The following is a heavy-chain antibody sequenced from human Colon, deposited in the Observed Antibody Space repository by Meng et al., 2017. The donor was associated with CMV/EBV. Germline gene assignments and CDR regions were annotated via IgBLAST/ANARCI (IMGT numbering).Heavy chain of an antibody. V-gene: IGHV3-30*02. CDR1: HFPFNSYG. CDR3: ARPDQYCSSATCPFFQH. D-gene: IGHD2-2*01. J-gene: IGHJ1*01. Sequence: GSLRLSCVASHFPFNSYGMHWVRQAPGKGLEWVAFIRHDGSNTYYAESVRGRVSISRDNSKNTVYLQMNSLRAEDTAVYYCARPDQYCSSATCPFFQHWGQGTRVTVSS. CDR2: IRHDGSNT.